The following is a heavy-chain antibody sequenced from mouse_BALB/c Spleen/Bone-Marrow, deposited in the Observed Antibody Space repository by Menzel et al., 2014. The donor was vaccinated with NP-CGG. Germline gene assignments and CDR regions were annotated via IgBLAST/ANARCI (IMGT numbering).Heavy chain of an antibody. Sequence: VKLVESGPELVKPGASVRISCKAAGYTFXSYYIHWVKQRPGQGLEWIGWIYPGNVNTKYNEKFKGKATLTADKSSSTAYIQLSSLTSEDSAVYFCAREANWNFDYWGQGTTLTVSS. CDR1: GYTFXSYY. CDR2: IYPGNVNT. V-gene: IGHV1S56*01. J-gene: IGHJ2*01. CDR3: AREANWNFDY. D-gene: IGHD4-1*01.